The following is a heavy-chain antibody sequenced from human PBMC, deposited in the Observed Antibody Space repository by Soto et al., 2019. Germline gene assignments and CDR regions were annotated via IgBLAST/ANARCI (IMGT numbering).Heavy chain of an antibody. CDR2: IIPMLAAP. CDR1: GGSFRTYA. D-gene: IGHD2-21*01. J-gene: IGHJ2*01. V-gene: IGHV1-69*01. CDR3: ARVGPPSPSVIWFFDL. Sequence: QGQLVQSGAEVKKPGSSVKVSCKASGGSFRTYAINWVRQAPGQGLEWMGGIIPMLAAPTYAQKCQGRLTIPADAPTTTVYMELSSLTSEDTAVYYCARVGPPSPSVIWFFDLWGRGTLVTVSS.